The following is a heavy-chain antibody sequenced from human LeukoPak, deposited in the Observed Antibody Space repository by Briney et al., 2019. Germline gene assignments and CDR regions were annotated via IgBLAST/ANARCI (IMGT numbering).Heavy chain of an antibody. CDR1: GYTFTSYG. CDR2: ISAYNGNT. D-gene: IGHD3-10*01. V-gene: IGHV1-18*01. J-gene: IGHJ4*02. CDR3: ARGPQSRFITMAHYFDY. Sequence: AAVKVSCKASGYTFTSYGISWVRQAPGQGLEWMGWISAYNGNTNYAQTLQGRVTMTTDTSTSTAYMELRSLKSDDTAVYYCARGPQSRFITMAHYFDYWGQGTLVTVSS.